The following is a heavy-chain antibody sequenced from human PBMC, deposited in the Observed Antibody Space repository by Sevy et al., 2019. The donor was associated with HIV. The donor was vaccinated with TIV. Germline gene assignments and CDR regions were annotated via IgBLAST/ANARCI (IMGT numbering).Heavy chain of an antibody. J-gene: IGHJ6*02. Sequence: GGSLRLSCAASGFTFDDYAMHWVRQAPGKGLEWVSGISWNSGSIGYADSVKGRFTISRDNAKNSLSLQMNSLRAEDTALYYCAKDQGVRGVMPYYYYGMDVWGQGTTVTVSS. CDR1: GFTFDDYA. V-gene: IGHV3-9*01. D-gene: IGHD3-10*01. CDR3: AKDQGVRGVMPYYYYGMDV. CDR2: ISWNSGSI.